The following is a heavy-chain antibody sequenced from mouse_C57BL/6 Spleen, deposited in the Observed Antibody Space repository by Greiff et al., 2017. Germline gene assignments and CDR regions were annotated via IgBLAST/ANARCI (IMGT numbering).Heavy chain of an antibody. CDR2: ISSGGSYT. D-gene: IGHD1-1*01. V-gene: IGHV5-6*01. Sequence: EVQVVESGGDLVKPGGSLKLSCAASGFTFSSYGMSWVRQTPDKRLEWVATISSGGSYTYYPDSVKGRFTISRDNAKNTLYLQMSSLKSEDTAMYYCARGGGYYGSSYEYWYFDVWGTGTTVTVSS. CDR3: ARGGGYYGSSYEYWYFDV. J-gene: IGHJ1*03. CDR1: GFTFSSYG.